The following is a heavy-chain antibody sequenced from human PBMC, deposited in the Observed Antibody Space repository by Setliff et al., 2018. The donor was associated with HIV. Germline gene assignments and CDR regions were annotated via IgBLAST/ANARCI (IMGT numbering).Heavy chain of an antibody. Sequence: SETLSLTCTVSGGSISSYDYNWGWIRQPPGKGLEWIANIYYTGRTYYNPSLKSRVTISVDTSKNQFSLKVTSLTAANTAVYYCARYRRGAEWFDPWGRGTLVTVSS. D-gene: IGHD1-26*01. V-gene: IGHV4-39*01. CDR1: GGSISSYDYN. CDR3: ARYRRGAEWFDP. J-gene: IGHJ5*02. CDR2: IYYTGRT.